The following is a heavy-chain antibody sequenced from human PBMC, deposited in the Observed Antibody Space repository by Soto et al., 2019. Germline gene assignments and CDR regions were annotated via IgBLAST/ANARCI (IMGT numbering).Heavy chain of an antibody. V-gene: IGHV1-69*13. Sequence: SLKLSCKASGGTFSSYAISWVRQAPGQGLEWMGGIIPIFGTANYAQKFQGRVTITADESTSTAYMELSSLRSEDTAVYYCARKYYYDSSGYFGGMDVWGQGTTVTVSS. CDR2: IIPIFGTA. D-gene: IGHD3-22*01. CDR3: ARKYYYDSSGYFGGMDV. J-gene: IGHJ6*02. CDR1: GGTFSSYA.